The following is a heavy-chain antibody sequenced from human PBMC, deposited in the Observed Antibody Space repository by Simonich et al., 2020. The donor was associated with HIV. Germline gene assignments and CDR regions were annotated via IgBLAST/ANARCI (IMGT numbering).Heavy chain of an antibody. CDR2: INHSEST. Sequence: QVQLQQWGAGLLKPSETLSLTCAVYGGSFSGYYWSWIRQPPGKGLEWIWEINHSESTNYNPSLKSRVTISVDTSKNQFSLKLSSVTAADTAVYYCARGFYQRLYYFDYWGQGTLVTVSS. V-gene: IGHV4-34*01. D-gene: IGHD2-2*01. J-gene: IGHJ4*02. CDR1: GGSFSGYY. CDR3: ARGFYQRLYYFDY.